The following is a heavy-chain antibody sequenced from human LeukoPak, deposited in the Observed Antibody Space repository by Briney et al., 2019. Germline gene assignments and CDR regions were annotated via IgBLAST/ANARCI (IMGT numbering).Heavy chain of an antibody. V-gene: IGHV1-46*01. J-gene: IGHJ4*02. CDR2: INPSSGST. CDR1: GYTFTSYY. Sequence: GASVKVSCKASGYTFTSYYMHWVRQAPGQGLEWMGIINPSSGSTNHAQKFQGRVTMTRDTSTRAVYMELSRLRSDDTAVYYCAIRPPMTTVTPVDYWGQGALVTVSS. CDR3: AIRPPMTTVTPVDY. D-gene: IGHD4-17*01.